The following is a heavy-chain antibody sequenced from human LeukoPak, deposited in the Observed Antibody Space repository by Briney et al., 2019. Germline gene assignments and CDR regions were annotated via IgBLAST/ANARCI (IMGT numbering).Heavy chain of an antibody. J-gene: IGHJ4*02. D-gene: IGHD1-26*01. CDR1: GGTFDSYA. Sequence: SVKVSCKPSGGTFDSYAISWVRQAPGQGLEWMGGIIPIFGTANYAQKFQGRVTMTEDTSTDTAYMELSSLRSEDTAVYYCATIVGATSDYYFDYWGQGTLVTVSS. CDR2: IIPIFGTA. CDR3: ATIVGATSDYYFDY. V-gene: IGHV1-69*06.